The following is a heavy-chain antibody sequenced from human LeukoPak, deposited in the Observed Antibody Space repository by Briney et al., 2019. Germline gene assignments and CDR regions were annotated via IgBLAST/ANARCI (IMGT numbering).Heavy chain of an antibody. CDR1: GGTFSNYA. J-gene: IGHJ5*02. V-gene: IGHV1-69*13. CDR2: IIPIFGTA. CDR3: ARLRGPTITIFGVVPRWFDP. Sequence: SVKVSCKASGGTFSNYAISWVRQAPGQGLEWMGGIIPIFGTANYAQKFQGRVTITADESTSTAYMELSSLRSEDTAVYYCARLRGPTITIFGVVPRWFDPWGQGTLVTVSS. D-gene: IGHD3-3*01.